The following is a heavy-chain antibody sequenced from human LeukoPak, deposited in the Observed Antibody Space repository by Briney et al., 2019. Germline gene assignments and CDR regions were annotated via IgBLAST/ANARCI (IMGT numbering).Heavy chain of an antibody. D-gene: IGHD1-26*01. J-gene: IGHJ3*02. CDR2: ISWNSGSI. Sequence: GGSQRLSCAASGFTFDDYAMHWVRQAPGKGLEWVSGISWNSGSIGYADSVKGRFTISRDNAKNSLYLQMNSLRAEDMALYYCAKDSGSYLGAFDIWGQGTMVTVSS. CDR3: AKDSGSYLGAFDI. CDR1: GFTFDDYA. V-gene: IGHV3-9*03.